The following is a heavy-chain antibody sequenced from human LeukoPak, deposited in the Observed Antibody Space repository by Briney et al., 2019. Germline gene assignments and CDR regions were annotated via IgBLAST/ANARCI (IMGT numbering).Heavy chain of an antibody. CDR2: LYPGDSDT. J-gene: IGHJ4*02. CDR1: GYNFTSYW. CDR3: ARGYYGPSGFDY. Sequence: SGESLKISCKSSGYNFTSYWIGWVRQMPGKGLEGLGILYPGDSDTRYSPPFQGQVTISADKSISTAYLQWSSLQVSDTAIYYCARGYYGPSGFDYWGQGTLVTVSS. V-gene: IGHV5-51*01. D-gene: IGHD4-17*01.